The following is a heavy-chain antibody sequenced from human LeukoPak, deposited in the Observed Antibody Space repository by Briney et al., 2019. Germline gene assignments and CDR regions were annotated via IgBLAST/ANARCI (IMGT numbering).Heavy chain of an antibody. CDR1: GFTFSSYS. D-gene: IGHD2-15*01. V-gene: IGHV3-21*01. Sequence: GGSLRLSCAASGFTFSSYSMNWVRQAPGKGLEWVSSISSSSSYIYYADSVKGRFTISRDNAKNSLYLQMNSLRVEDTAVYYCASCAGGGSCYLNYWGQGTLVTVSS. CDR2: ISSSSSYI. CDR3: ASCAGGGSCYLNY. J-gene: IGHJ4*02.